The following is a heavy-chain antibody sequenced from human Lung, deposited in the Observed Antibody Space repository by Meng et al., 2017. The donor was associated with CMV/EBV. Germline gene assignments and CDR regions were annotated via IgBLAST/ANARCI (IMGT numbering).Heavy chain of an antibody. CDR3: ARGSLGGGAMDQIDY. V-gene: IGHV4-39*07. CDR1: GGSISSSSYY. Sequence: SXTLSLTCTVSGGSISSSSYYCGWIRQPPGKGLEWIGIIHNSGSTNYNPSLKSRVTISVDTSKNQFSLKLSCVTAADTAVYYCARGSLGGGAMDQIDYWGQGTXVTGSS. D-gene: IGHD3-16*01. J-gene: IGHJ4*02. CDR2: IHNSGST.